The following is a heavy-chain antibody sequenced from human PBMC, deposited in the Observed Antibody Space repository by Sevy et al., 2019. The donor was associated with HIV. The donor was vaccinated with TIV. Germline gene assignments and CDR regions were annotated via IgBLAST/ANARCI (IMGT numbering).Heavy chain of an antibody. CDR3: AGYCISTSPHNCFDP. V-gene: IGHV4-30-4*01. J-gene: IGHJ5*02. Sequence: SETLSLTCTVSGGSINSGDYYWTWIRQSPGKGLEWLGYIYYSGTTYYNPSLKSRLTITVDTSKNQFSLMLSSVTAADTAVYYCAGYCISTSPHNCFDPWGQGTLVTVSS. D-gene: IGHD2-2*01. CDR1: GGSINSGDYY. CDR2: IYYSGTT.